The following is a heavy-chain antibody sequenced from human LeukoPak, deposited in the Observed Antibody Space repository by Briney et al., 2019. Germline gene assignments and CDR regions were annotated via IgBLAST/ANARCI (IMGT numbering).Heavy chain of an antibody. J-gene: IGHJ6*04. Sequence: PSETLSLTPTVSVGSIRIYYLSWIRHPPEKGLEYMGHLYYSGSTKYNPYIKCRVTISVDTSKNQFSLKLSSVTAADTAVYDCARGGVNMVRGVPLDVWGKGPTVTVSS. V-gene: IGHV4-59*01. CDR2: LYYSGST. CDR1: VGSIRIYY. D-gene: IGHD3-10*01. CDR3: ARGGVNMVRGVPLDV.